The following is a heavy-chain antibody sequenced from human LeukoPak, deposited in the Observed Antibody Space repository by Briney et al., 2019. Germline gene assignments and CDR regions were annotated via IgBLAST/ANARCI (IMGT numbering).Heavy chain of an antibody. Sequence: GRSLRLSCAASGFTFSSYAMHWVRQAPGKGLEWVAVISYDGSNKYYADSVKGRFTISRDNSKNTLYLQMNSLRAEDTAVYYCARTKHYDILTGHFDYWGQGTLVTVSS. D-gene: IGHD3-9*01. CDR1: GFTFSSYA. CDR2: ISYDGSNK. J-gene: IGHJ4*02. V-gene: IGHV3-30*04. CDR3: ARTKHYDILTGHFDY.